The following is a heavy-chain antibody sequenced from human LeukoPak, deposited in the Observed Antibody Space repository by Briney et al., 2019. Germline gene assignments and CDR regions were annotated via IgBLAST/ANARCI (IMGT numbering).Heavy chain of an antibody. CDR1: GGSISSYY. J-gene: IGHJ4*02. D-gene: IGHD3-22*01. CDR2: IYYSGST. V-gene: IGHV4-59*08. Sequence: KPSETLSLTCTVSGGSISSYYWNWIRKPPGKGLEWIGYIYYSGSTNYNPSLKSRVTISVDTSKNQFSLKLSSVTAADTAVYYCARHTTPYESSGYSFDDWGQGTLVTVSS. CDR3: ARHTTPYESSGYSFDD.